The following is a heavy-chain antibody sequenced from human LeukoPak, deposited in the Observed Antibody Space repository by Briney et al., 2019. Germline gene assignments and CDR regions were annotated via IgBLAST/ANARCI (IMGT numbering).Heavy chain of an antibody. V-gene: IGHV4-59*01. CDR2: IYYSGST. J-gene: IGHJ3*02. CDR3: AKEHLGYCSGGSCLNAFDI. Sequence: PSETLSLTCTVSGGSISSYYWRWIRQPPGKGLEWIGSIYYSGSTNYNPSLKSRVTISVDTSKNQFSLKLSSVTAADTAVYYCAKEHLGYCSGGSCLNAFDIWGQGTMVTVSS. D-gene: IGHD2-15*01. CDR1: GGSISSYY.